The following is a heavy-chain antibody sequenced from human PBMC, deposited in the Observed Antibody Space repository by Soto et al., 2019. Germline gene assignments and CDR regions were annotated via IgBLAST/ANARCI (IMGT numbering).Heavy chain of an antibody. D-gene: IGHD3-9*01. V-gene: IGHV1-69*12. CDR3: ARPREDYDILTGKYCYFDL. J-gene: IGHJ2*01. CDR2: IIPIFGTA. Sequence: QVQLVQSVAEVKKPGSSVKVSCKSSGGTFSSYAISWVRQAPGQGLEWMGGIIPIFGTANYAQKFQGRVTITADESTSTAYMELSSLRSEDTAVYYCARPREDYDILTGKYCYFDLWGRGTLVTVSS. CDR1: GGTFSSYA.